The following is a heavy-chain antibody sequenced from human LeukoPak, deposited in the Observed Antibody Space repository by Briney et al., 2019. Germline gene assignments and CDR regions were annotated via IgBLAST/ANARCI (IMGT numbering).Heavy chain of an antibody. CDR2: IYYSGST. V-gene: IGHV4-31*03. D-gene: IGHD3-22*01. J-gene: IGHJ3*02. Sequence: SQTLSLTCTVSGGSISSGGYYWSWIRQHPGKGLAWIGYIYYSGSTYYNPSLKSRVTISVDTSKNQFSLKLSSVTAADTAVYYCASLYYYDSSGPPGAFDIWGQGTMVTVSS. CDR1: GGSISSGGYY. CDR3: ASLYYYDSSGPPGAFDI.